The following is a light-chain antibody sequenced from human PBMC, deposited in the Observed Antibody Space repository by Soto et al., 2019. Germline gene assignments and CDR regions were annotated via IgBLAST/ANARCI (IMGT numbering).Light chain of an antibody. Sequence: NFMLTQPHSVSESPGKTLSISCTRSSGSIANNYVQWYQQRPGSAPTTVIYENNQRLSGVPDRFSGSKSGNTASLTVSGLQAADEADYFCKSYAGSNTYVFGSGTKVTVL. V-gene: IGLV6-57*04. J-gene: IGLJ1*01. CDR1: SGSIANNY. CDR3: KSYAGSNTYV. CDR2: ENN.